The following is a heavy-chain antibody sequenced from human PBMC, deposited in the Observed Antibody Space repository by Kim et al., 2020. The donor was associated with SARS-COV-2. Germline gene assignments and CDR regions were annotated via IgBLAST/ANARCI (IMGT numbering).Heavy chain of an antibody. D-gene: IGHD5-12*01. CDR3: ARSLLGIVAATQGVYFDF. CDR2: LRHDGIST. V-gene: IGHV3-7*03. CDR1: GFTYSRYW. J-gene: IGHJ4*02. Sequence: GGSLRLSCAASGFTYSRYWMAWVRQAPGKGLEWVASLRHDGISTFYVDSVEGRFTISRDITKSSLYLQMNSLRVEDTAIYYCARSLLGIVAATQGVYFDFWGQGTLVTVSS.